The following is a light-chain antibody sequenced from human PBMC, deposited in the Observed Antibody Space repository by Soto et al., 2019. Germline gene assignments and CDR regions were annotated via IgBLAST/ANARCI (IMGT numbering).Light chain of an antibody. Sequence: DIHMNHSPPTLSSYSGYIWTINLRAXQSISSWLAWYQQKPGKAPKLLIYDASSLESGVPSRFSGSESGTEFTLTISSLQPDDFATYYCQQYDTYPWTFGQGTKVDIK. CDR3: QQYDTYPWT. CDR2: DAS. CDR1: QSISSW. J-gene: IGKJ1*01. V-gene: IGKV1-5*01.